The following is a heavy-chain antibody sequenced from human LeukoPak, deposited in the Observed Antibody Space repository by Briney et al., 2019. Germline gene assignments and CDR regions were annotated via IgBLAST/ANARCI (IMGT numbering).Heavy chain of an antibody. CDR1: GGTFSSYA. D-gene: IGHD6-6*01. V-gene: IGHV1-69*04. Sequence: SVKVSCKASGGTFSSYASSWVRQAPGQGLEWMGRIIPILGIANYAQKFQGRVTITADKSTSTAYMELSSLRSEDTAVYYCARLSIAARPLGYKNWYDPWGQGTLVAVSS. CDR2: IIPILGIA. CDR3: ARLSIAARPLGYKNWYDP. J-gene: IGHJ5*02.